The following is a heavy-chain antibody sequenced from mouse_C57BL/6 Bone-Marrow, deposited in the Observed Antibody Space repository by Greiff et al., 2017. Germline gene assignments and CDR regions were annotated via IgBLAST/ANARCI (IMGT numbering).Heavy chain of an antibody. CDR2: ISSGSSTI. Sequence: EVKLMESGGGLVKPGGSLKLSCAASGFTFSDYGMHWVRQAPEKGLEWVAYISSGSSTIYYADTVKGRFTISRDNANNTLFMQMTSLTSEDTAMYSCAKECSNYFAWFAYWGQGTLVTVSA. D-gene: IGHD2-5*01. J-gene: IGHJ3*01. CDR1: GFTFSDYG. V-gene: IGHV5-17*01. CDR3: AKECSNYFAWFAY.